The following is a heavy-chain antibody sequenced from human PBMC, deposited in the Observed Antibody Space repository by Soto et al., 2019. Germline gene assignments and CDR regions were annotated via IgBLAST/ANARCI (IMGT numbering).Heavy chain of an antibody. J-gene: IGHJ5*02. CDR1: GFTFSSYA. CDR3: AKNRRSSIALPFEP. Sequence: PGGSLRLSCAGSGFTFSSYAMSWVRQAPGKGLEWVSAISGSGGSAYYADSVKGRFTISRDNSKNTLYLQMNSLRAEDTAVYYCAKNRRSSIALPFEPWGQGTLVTVSS. D-gene: IGHD6-6*01. CDR2: ISGSGGSA. V-gene: IGHV3-23*01.